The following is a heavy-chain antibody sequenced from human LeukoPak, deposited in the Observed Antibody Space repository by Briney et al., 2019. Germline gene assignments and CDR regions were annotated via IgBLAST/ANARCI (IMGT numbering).Heavy chain of an antibody. CDR1: GFTFGDYG. CDR2: ISSSSSTI. J-gene: IGHJ4*02. CDR3: ARVDTVRLVFDY. Sequence: GGSLRLSCTGSGFTFGDYGMSWVRQAPGKGLEWVSYISSSSSTIYYADSVKGRFTISRDNAKNSLYLQMNSLRDEDTAVYYCARVDTVRLVFDYWGQGTLVTVSS. D-gene: IGHD5-18*01. V-gene: IGHV3-48*02.